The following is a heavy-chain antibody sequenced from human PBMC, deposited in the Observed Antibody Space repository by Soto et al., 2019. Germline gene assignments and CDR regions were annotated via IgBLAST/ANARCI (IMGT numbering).Heavy chain of an antibody. CDR2: IYYSGST. CDR3: ARCEDSSGYYRNPEYYFDY. J-gene: IGHJ4*02. Sequence: QVQLQESGPGLVKPSQTLSLTCTVSGGSISSGGYYWSWIRQHPGKGLEWIGYIYYSGSTYYNPHLKSRVTISVDTSKNQFSLKLSSVTAADTAVYYCARCEDSSGYYRNPEYYFDYWGQGTLVTVSS. CDR1: GGSISSGGYY. V-gene: IGHV4-31*03. D-gene: IGHD3-22*01.